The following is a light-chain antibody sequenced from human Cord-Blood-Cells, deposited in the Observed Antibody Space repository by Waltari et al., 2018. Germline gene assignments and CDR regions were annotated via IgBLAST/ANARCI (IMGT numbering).Light chain of an antibody. J-gene: IGKJ1*01. CDR3: QQSYSTPRT. CDR1: QSISSY. CDR2: AAS. V-gene: IGKV1-39*01. Sequence: DIQMTQSPSSLSASVGDRVTITCRASQSISSYLNWYQQKPGKAPKLLIYAASSLQSGVPXRFSGSGSGTDFTLTISSLQPDDFATYYCQQSYSTPRTFGQGTKVEIK.